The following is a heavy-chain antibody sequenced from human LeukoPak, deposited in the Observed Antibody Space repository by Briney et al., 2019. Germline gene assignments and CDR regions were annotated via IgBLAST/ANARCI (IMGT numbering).Heavy chain of an antibody. CDR2: INPNSGGT. CDR3: AGAKLGDAFDI. J-gene: IGHJ3*02. CDR1: GYTFSGYY. Sequence: ASVKVSCKASGYTFSGYYIHWVRQAPGQGLEWMAWINPNSGGTNYAQKFQGRVTVTRDTSISTAYMDLSRLGSDDTAAYYCAGAKLGDAFDIWGQGTMVTVSS. V-gene: IGHV1-2*02. D-gene: IGHD7-27*01.